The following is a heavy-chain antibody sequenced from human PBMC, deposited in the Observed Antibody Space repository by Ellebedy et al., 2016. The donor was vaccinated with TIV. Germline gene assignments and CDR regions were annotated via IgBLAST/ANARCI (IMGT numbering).Heavy chain of an antibody. J-gene: IGHJ3*02. CDR3: AKAVEMANALDI. D-gene: IGHD5-24*01. V-gene: IGHV3-43*02. Sequence: PGGSLRLSCAASGFTFDAYALPWVRQAPGKGLEWVSLISGVGIITYYSDSVRVRFTVSRDNSKTSLSLQMNSLRKEDTAFYYCAKAVEMANALDIWGQGTLVTVSS. CDR1: GFTFDAYA. CDR2: ISGVGIIT.